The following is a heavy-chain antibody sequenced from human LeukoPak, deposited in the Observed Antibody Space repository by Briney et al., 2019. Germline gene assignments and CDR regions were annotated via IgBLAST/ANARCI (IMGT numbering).Heavy chain of an antibody. D-gene: IGHD3-10*01. CDR2: IYYSGST. J-gene: IGHJ3*02. Sequence: SETLSLTCTVSGGSISSGGYYWSWIRQHPGKGLEWIGYIYYSGSTYYNPSLKSRVIISVDTSKNQFSLKLSSVTAADTAVYYCAREPLRVSDAFDIWGQGTMVTVSS. CDR3: AREPLRVSDAFDI. CDR1: GGSISSGGYY. V-gene: IGHV4-31*03.